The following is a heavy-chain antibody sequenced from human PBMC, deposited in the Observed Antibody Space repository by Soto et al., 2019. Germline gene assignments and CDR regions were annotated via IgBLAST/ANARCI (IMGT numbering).Heavy chain of an antibody. V-gene: IGHV3-53*01. Sequence: GGSLRLSCAASGFTVSSNYMSWVRQAPGKGLEWVSVIYSDGSTYYADSVKGRFTISRDNSKNTVYLQMNSLRADDTAVYYCAKGEYSYGYSAYWGQGTLVTVSS. CDR2: IYSDGST. D-gene: IGHD5-18*01. CDR1: GFTVSSNY. J-gene: IGHJ4*02. CDR3: AKGEYSYGYSAY.